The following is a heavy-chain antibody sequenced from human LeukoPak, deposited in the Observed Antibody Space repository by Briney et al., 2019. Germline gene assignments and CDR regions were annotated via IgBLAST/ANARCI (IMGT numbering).Heavy chain of an antibody. CDR1: GFTFSDSW. D-gene: IGHD7-27*01. Sequence: GGSLRLSCVASGFTFSDSWMTWVRQAPGKGLEWVASIKHDERGEYYADSVKGRFSISRDNGKNSLYLQMNSLRAEDTAVYYCARENWGSSDYWGQGTLVTVSS. CDR2: IKHDERGE. V-gene: IGHV3-7*03. CDR3: ARENWGSSDY. J-gene: IGHJ4*02.